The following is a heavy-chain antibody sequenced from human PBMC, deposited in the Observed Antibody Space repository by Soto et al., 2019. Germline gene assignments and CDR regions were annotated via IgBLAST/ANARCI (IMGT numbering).Heavy chain of an antibody. Sequence: GGSLRLSCAASGFTFSSYAMSWVRQAPGKGLEWVSAISGSGGSTYYADSVKGRFTISRDNSKNTLYLQMNSLRAEDTAVYYCARLVVPAAFYHMDVWGKGTTVTVSS. CDR3: ARLVVPAAFYHMDV. CDR2: ISGSGGST. CDR1: GFTFSSYA. D-gene: IGHD2-2*01. J-gene: IGHJ6*03. V-gene: IGHV3-23*01.